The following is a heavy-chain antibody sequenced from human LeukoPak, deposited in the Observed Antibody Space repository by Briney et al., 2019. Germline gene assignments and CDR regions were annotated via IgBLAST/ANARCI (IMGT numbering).Heavy chain of an antibody. CDR2: IRYDGNNK. CDR1: GFTFSNYG. CDR3: AKEGLVRGVIRGATLVDY. Sequence: GGSLRLSCAASGFTFSNYGMHWVRQAPGKGLEWVGFIRYDGNNKYYADSVKGRFTISRDNSKNTLYLQMNSLRTEDTAVYYCAKEGLVRGVIRGATLVDYWGQGTLVTVSS. D-gene: IGHD3-10*01. J-gene: IGHJ4*02. V-gene: IGHV3-30*02.